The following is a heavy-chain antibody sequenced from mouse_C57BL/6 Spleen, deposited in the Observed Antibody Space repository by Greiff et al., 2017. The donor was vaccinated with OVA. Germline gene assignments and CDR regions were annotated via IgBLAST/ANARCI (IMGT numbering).Heavy chain of an antibody. V-gene: IGHV14-4*01. CDR2: IDPENGAT. CDR3: TASRVPSGDALEY. D-gene: IGHD2-14*01. J-gene: IGHJ4*01. CDR1: GFNFKDDY. Sequence: VQLQQSGAELVRPGASVKLSCTASGFNFKDDYMHWVKQRPEQGLEWIGWIDPENGATEYASKFPGKATITADTTSNTAYLQLSSLTSEDTAVYYCTASRVPSGDALEYWGQGTSVTVAS.